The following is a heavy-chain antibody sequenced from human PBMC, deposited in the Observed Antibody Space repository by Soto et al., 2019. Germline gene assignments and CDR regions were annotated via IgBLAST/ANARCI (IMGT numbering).Heavy chain of an antibody. CDR2: ISYDGSNK. CDR3: ARGVPAGEYYYYGMDV. V-gene: IGHV3-30-3*01. CDR1: GFTFSSYA. Sequence: GGSLRLSCAASGFTFSSYAMHWVRQAPGKGLEWVAVISYDGSNKYYADSVKGRFTISRDNSKNTLYLQMNSLRAEDTAVYYCARGVPAGEYYYYGMDVWGQGTTVTVSS. J-gene: IGHJ6*02. D-gene: IGHD2-2*01.